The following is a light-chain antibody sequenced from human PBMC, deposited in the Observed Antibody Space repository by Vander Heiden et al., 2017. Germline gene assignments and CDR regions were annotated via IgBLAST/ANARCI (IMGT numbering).Light chain of an antibody. J-gene: IGLJ3*02. CDR1: NIGGKN. V-gene: IGLV3-9*01. CDR3: QVWDSATVV. CDR2: RDT. Sequence: SYALTQPLSVSVALGKSATITCGGNNIGGKNVQWYQQKSGQSPSLVLYRDTNRPSGIPERFSASKSWSTATLTINRAQAGDEADYDGQVWDSATVVFGGGTTLTVL.